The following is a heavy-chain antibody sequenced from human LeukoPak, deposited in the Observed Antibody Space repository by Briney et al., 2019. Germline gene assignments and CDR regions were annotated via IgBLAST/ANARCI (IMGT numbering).Heavy chain of an antibody. J-gene: IGHJ5*02. D-gene: IGHD3-3*01. Sequence: SETLSLTCAVSGYSISSGYYWGWIRQPPGKGLEWIGSIYHSGSTYYNPSLKSRVTISVDTSKNQFSLKLSSVTAADTAVYYCARHLGFTIFGVVIRAKWFDPWGQGTLVTVPS. CDR2: IYHSGST. CDR3: ARHLGFTIFGVVIRAKWFDP. CDR1: GYSISSGYY. V-gene: IGHV4-38-2*01.